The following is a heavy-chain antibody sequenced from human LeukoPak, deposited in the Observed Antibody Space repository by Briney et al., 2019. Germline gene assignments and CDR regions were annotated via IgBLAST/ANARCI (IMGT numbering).Heavy chain of an antibody. CDR3: ARSLHYYGSGSYRVGYGMDV. J-gene: IGHJ6*02. V-gene: IGHV3-30-3*01. CDR1: GXTFSSYA. Sequence: PGGSLRLSCAASGXTFSSYAMHWVRQAPGKGLEWVAVISYDGSNKYYADSVKGRFTISRDISKNTLSLQMNSLRAEDTALYYCARSLHYYGSGSYRVGYGMDVWGQGTTVTVSS. CDR2: ISYDGSNK. D-gene: IGHD3-10*01.